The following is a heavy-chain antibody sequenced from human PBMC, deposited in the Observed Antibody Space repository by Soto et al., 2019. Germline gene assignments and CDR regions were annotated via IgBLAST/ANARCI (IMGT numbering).Heavy chain of an antibody. D-gene: IGHD3-22*01. CDR3: ALHYYDSSGYYPPDY. Sequence: SETLSLTCTVSGGSISSYYWSWIRQPPGKGLEWIGYIYYSGSTNYNPSLKSRVTISVDTSKNQFSLKLSSVTAADTAVYYCALHYYDSSGYYPPDYWGQGTLVTVSS. V-gene: IGHV4-59*01. J-gene: IGHJ4*02. CDR2: IYYSGST. CDR1: GGSISSYY.